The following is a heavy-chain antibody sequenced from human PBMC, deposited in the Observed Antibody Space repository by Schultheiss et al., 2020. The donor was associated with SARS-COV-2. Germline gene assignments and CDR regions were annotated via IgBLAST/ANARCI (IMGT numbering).Heavy chain of an antibody. CDR3: AKDYRDIVVVPAAMHWDAFDI. Sequence: GGSLRLSCAASGFTFSSYAMHWVRQAPGKGLEYVSAISSNGGSTYYANSVKGRFTISRDNSKNTLYLQMNSLRAEDTAVYYCAKDYRDIVVVPAAMHWDAFDIWGQGTMVTVSS. CDR2: ISSNGGST. V-gene: IGHV3-64*01. J-gene: IGHJ3*02. CDR1: GFTFSSYA. D-gene: IGHD2-2*01.